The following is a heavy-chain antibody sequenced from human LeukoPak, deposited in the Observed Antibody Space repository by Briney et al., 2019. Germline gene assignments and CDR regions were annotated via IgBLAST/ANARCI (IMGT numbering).Heavy chain of an antibody. J-gene: IGHJ4*02. CDR2: ISYDGSNK. V-gene: IGHV3-30*04. Sequence: GGSLRLSCAASGFTFSSYAMHWVRQAPGKGLEWVAVISYDGSNKYYADSVKGRFTISRDNSKNTLYLQMNSLRAEDTAVYYCARALGDYGSGSYLDYWGQGTMVTVSS. D-gene: IGHD3-10*01. CDR1: GFTFSSYA. CDR3: ARALGDYGSGSYLDY.